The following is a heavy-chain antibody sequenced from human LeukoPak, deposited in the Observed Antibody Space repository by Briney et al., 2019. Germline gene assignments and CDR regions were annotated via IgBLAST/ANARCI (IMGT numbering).Heavy chain of an antibody. CDR1: GFTFSSYS. V-gene: IGHV3-21*01. J-gene: IGHJ4*02. CDR3: ASKERKAAAANGSY. D-gene: IGHD6-13*01. Sequence: KPGGSLRLSCAASGFTFSSYSMNWVRQAPGKGLEWVSSISSSSSYIYYADSVKGRFTISRDNAKNSLYLQMNSLRAEDTAVYYCASKERKAAAANGSYWGQGTWSPSPQ. CDR2: ISSSSSYI.